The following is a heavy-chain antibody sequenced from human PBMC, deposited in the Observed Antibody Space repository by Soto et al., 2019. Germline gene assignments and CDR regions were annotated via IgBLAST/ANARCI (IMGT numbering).Heavy chain of an antibody. CDR3: ARDGGTYYDFWSSYPDKYYYYGMDV. J-gene: IGHJ6*02. Sequence: ESLSLILTVPGGSISRYYWCWIRQPAGKGLEWIGRIYTSGSTNYNPSLKSRVTMSVDTSKNQFSLKLSSVTAADTAVYYCARDGGTYYDFWSSYPDKYYYYGMDVWGQGTTVTVSS. V-gene: IGHV4-4*07. D-gene: IGHD3-3*01. CDR2: IYTSGST. CDR1: GGSISRYY.